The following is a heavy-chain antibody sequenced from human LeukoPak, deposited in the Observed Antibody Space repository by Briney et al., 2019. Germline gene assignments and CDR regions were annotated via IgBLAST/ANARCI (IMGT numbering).Heavy chain of an antibody. CDR3: TRDIGRHWALLFFDY. Sequence: PGGSLRLSCTASGFTFGDYVMSWVRQAPGKGLEWVGFIRTKAYGGATEYAASVKGRFTISRDDSKSIAYLQMNSLKTEDTAVYYCTRDIGRHWALLFFDYWGQGTLVTVSS. CDR2: IRTKAYGGAT. D-gene: IGHD1-26*01. J-gene: IGHJ4*02. V-gene: IGHV3-49*04. CDR1: GFTFGDYV.